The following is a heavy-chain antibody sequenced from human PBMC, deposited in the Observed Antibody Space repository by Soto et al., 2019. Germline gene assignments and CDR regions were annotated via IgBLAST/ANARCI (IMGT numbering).Heavy chain of an antibody. CDR1: AGTFSSYG. V-gene: IGHV1-69*01. CDR2: IMPIFGTP. D-gene: IGHD3-22*01. CDR3: ARDRSWKPYYYYSIVPYFYGMDV. J-gene: IGHJ6*02. Sequence: QVQLVQSGAEVKKPGSSVKVSCKASAGTFSSYGISWVRQAPGQGLEWMGGIMPIFGTPNYAQKFQGRVTIHADQSTSTVYMESRSLTSEDTAVYYCARDRSWKPYYYYSIVPYFYGMDVWGQGTTVTVS.